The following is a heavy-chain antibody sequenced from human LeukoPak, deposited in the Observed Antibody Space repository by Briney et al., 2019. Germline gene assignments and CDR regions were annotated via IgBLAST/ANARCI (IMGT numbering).Heavy chain of an antibody. CDR3: AKGSGSSCYSPCDY. Sequence: GGSLRLSCAASGFTFSNYWIHWVRQAPGKGLEWVSVICANDGNTYYADAVKGRFTISSDNSKDTLYLQMDSLRAEDTAVYYCAKGSGSSCYSPCDYWGQGILVTVSS. D-gene: IGHD2-15*01. CDR2: ICANDGNT. CDR1: GFTFSNYW. V-gene: IGHV3-23*01. J-gene: IGHJ4*02.